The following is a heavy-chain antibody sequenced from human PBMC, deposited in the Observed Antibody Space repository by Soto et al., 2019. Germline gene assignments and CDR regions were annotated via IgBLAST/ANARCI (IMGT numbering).Heavy chain of an antibody. Sequence: SETLSLTCTASGGSISSSSYYRGWIRQPPGKGLEWIGSIYYSGSTYYNPSLKSRVTISVDTSKNQFSLKLSSVTAADTAVYYCAGRTSLTSVEIFSGGLSGYNWVDPWGRGTLVTVSS. J-gene: IGHJ5*01. D-gene: IGHD3-3*01. CDR1: GGSISSSSYY. V-gene: IGHV4-39*01. CDR2: IYYSGST. CDR3: AGRTSLTSVEIFSGGLSGYNWVDP.